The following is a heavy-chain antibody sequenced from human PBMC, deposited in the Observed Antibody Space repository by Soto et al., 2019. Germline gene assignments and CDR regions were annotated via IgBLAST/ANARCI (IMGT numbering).Heavy chain of an antibody. CDR3: ARSIAAGPFDY. D-gene: IGHD6-6*01. V-gene: IGHV4-31*03. CDR2: IYYSGST. J-gene: IGHJ4*02. CDR1: GGSISSGGYY. Sequence: TSETLSLTCTVSGGSISSGGYYWSWIRQHLGKGLEWIGYIYYSGSTYYNPSLKSRVTISVDTSKNQFSLKLSSVTAADTAVYYCARSIAAGPFDYWGQGTLVTVSS.